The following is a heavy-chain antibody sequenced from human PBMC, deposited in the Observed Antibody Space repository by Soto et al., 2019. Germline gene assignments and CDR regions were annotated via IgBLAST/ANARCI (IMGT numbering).Heavy chain of an antibody. Sequence: ASVKVSCKASGYTFTSYGISWVRQAPGQGLEWMGWISAYNGNTNYAQKVQGRVTTTTDTSTSTAYMELRSLRSDDTALYYCARDLGIAVAGLDFDYWGQGTPVTVSS. J-gene: IGHJ4*02. D-gene: IGHD6-19*01. CDR2: ISAYNGNT. CDR1: GYTFTSYG. V-gene: IGHV1-18*01. CDR3: ARDLGIAVAGLDFDY.